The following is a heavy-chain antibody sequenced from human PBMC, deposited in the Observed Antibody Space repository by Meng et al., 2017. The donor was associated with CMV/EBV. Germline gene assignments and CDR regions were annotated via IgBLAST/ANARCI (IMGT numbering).Heavy chain of an antibody. CDR3: ARGYCSSTSCYTRYYYGMDV. V-gene: IGHV1-8*03. D-gene: IGHD2-2*02. CDR2: MNPNSGNT. J-gene: IGHJ6*02. CDR1: GYTFTSYD. Sequence: GESLKISCKASGYTFTSYDINWVRQATGQGLEWMGWMNPNSGNTGYAQKFQGRLTITRNTSISTAYMELSSLRSEDTAVYYCARGYCSSTSCYTRYYYGMDVWGQGTTVTVSS.